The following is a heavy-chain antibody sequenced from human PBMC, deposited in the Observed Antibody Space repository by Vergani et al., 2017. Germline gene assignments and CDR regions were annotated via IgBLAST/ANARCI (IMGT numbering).Heavy chain of an antibody. CDR3: ATGLFI. Sequence: VQLLESGGGLVQPGGSLRLSCAASGFTFSSYGMHWVRQAPGKGLEWVAVISYDGSNKYYADSVKGRFTISRDKSKNTLYLQMNSLRAEDTAVYYCATGLFIWGQGTMVTVSS. CDR2: ISYDGSNK. D-gene: IGHD2-15*01. J-gene: IGHJ3*02. CDR1: GFTFSSYG. V-gene: IGHV3-30*03.